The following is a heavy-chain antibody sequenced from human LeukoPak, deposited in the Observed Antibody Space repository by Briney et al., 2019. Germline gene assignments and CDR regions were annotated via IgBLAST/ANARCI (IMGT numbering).Heavy chain of an antibody. V-gene: IGHV3-74*01. Sequence: GGSLRLSCAASGFSFSSYWMHWVRQAPGKGLVWVSRINSDGTSTSYADSVKGRFTISRDNAKNTLHLQMDSLRAEDTAVYYCAIAGTADPGDYWGQGTLVTVSS. CDR3: AIAGTADPGDY. D-gene: IGHD1-14*01. CDR2: INSDGTST. CDR1: GFSFSSYW. J-gene: IGHJ4*02.